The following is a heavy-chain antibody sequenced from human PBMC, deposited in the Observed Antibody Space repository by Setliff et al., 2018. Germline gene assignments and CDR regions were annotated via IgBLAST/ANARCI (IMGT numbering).Heavy chain of an antibody. CDR1: GITFKNAW. Sequence: PGGSLRLSCAASGITFKNAWMTWVRQAPGKGLEWVSYISSSGSTIYYVDSVKGRFTISRDNAKNSLYLQINSLRAEDTAVYYCAREALSYNSYLSTDYWGQGTLVTVSS. V-gene: IGHV3-48*04. CDR3: AREALSYNSYLSTDY. D-gene: IGHD3-10*01. J-gene: IGHJ4*02. CDR2: ISSSGSTI.